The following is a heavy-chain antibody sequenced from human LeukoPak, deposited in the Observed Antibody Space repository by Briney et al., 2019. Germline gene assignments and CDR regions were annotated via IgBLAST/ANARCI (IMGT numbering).Heavy chain of an antibody. CDR1: GFTFSSYS. CDR2: ISSSSGYI. J-gene: IGHJ6*03. V-gene: IGHV3-21*01. CDR3: ARHSSSFYYYYYYYMDV. Sequence: GGSLRLSCAASGFTFSSYSMNWVRQAPGKGLEWVSSISSSSGYIYYADSVKGRFTISRDNAKNSLYLQMNSLRAEDTAVYYCARHSSSFYYYYYYYMDVWGKGTTVTVSS. D-gene: IGHD6-6*01.